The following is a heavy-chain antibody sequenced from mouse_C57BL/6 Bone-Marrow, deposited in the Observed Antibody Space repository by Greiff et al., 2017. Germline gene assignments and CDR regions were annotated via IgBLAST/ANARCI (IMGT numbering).Heavy chain of an antibody. D-gene: IGHD4-1*01. J-gene: IGHJ2*01. CDR3: ARQGLTGHYFDY. Sequence: DVKLVESGGGLVQPGGSLKLSCAASGFTFSDYYMYWVRQTPEKRLEWVAYISNGGGSTYYPDTVKGRFTISRDNAKNTLYLQMSRLKSEDTAMYYCARQGLTGHYFDYWGQGTTLTVSS. CDR2: ISNGGGST. V-gene: IGHV5-12*01. CDR1: GFTFSDYY.